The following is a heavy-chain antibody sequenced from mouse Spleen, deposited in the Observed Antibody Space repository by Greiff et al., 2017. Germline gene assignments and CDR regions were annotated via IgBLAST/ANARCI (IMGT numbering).Heavy chain of an antibody. CDR1: GYTFTSYG. J-gene: IGHJ3*01. D-gene: IGHD1-1*01. V-gene: IGHV1-81*01. CDR2: IYPRSGNT. Sequence: QVQLQQSGAELARPGASVKLSCKASGYTFTSYGISWVKQRPGQGLEWIGEIYPRSGNTYYNEKFKGKATLTADKSSSTAYMELRSLTSEDSAVYFCARWGYGSSPLAYWGQGTLVTVSA. CDR3: ARWGYGSSPLAY.